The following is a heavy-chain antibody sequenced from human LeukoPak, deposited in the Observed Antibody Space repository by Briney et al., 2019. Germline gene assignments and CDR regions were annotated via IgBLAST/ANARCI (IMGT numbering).Heavy chain of an antibody. D-gene: IGHD5-18*01. J-gene: IGHJ4*02. V-gene: IGHV3-30-3*01. CDR1: GFTFSSYP. CDR3: ASIFSSGYSYFDH. CDR2: ISDDGNNP. Sequence: GGSLRLSCAASGFTFSSYPIHWVRQAPGKGLDWVAVISDDGNNPYYSDSVKGRFTISRDNSKNTVYLQMNSLRAEDTAVYYCASIFSSGYSYFDHWGQGTLVTVSS.